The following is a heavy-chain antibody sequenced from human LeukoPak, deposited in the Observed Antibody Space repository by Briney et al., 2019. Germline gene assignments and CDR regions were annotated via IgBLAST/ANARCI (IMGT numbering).Heavy chain of an antibody. CDR2: ISGSGGST. CDR1: GFTFSSYA. Sequence: PGGSLRLSCAASGFTFSSYAMSWVRQAPGKGLEWVSAISGSGGSTYYADSVKGRFTISRDNSKNTLYLQMKSLRAEDTAVYYCAISYCTGGSCYFGVLYDYWGQGTLVTVSS. D-gene: IGHD2-15*01. CDR3: AISYCTGGSCYFGVLYDY. J-gene: IGHJ4*02. V-gene: IGHV3-23*01.